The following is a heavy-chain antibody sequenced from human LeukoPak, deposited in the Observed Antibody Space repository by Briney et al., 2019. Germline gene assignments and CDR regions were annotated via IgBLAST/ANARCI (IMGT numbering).Heavy chain of an antibody. CDR1: GFTFNNYA. CDR2: ISGGGETT. J-gene: IGHJ4*02. D-gene: IGHD4-17*01. Sequence: GGSLRLSCAASGFTFNNYAMNWVRQAPGRGLEWVSSISGGGETTYYADSAKGRFTISRDNSQNTLYLQMNSLRAEDTAVYYCARDYADYVGYFFFDYWGQGTQVTVSS. V-gene: IGHV3-23*01. CDR3: ARDYADYVGYFFFDY.